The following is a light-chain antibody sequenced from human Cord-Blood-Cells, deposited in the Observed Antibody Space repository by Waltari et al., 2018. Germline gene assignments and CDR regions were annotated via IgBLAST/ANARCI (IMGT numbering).Light chain of an antibody. CDR1: QSVLYSSNNTNY. CDR3: QQYYSTPLT. Sequence: DIVMTQSPDSLAVSLGERATINCKSSQSVLYSSNNTNYLAWYQQKPGQTPKLLIYWASTRESGVPDRFSGSGSGTDFTLTISSLQAEDVAVYYCQQYYSTPLTFGQGTKVEIK. CDR2: WAS. V-gene: IGKV4-1*01. J-gene: IGKJ1*01.